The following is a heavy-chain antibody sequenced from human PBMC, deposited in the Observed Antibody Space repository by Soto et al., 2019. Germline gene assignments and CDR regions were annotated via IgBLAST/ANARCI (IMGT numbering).Heavy chain of an antibody. CDR1: GGTFSSYT. CDR3: ARGRYSSSHNWFDP. Sequence: QVQLVQSGAEVKKPGSSVKVSCKASGGTFSSYTISWVRQAPGQGLEWMGRIIPILGIANYAQKFQGRVTXXAXKFXSTAYMELSSLRSEDTAVYYCARGRYSSSHNWFDPWGQGTLVTVSS. CDR2: IIPILGIA. V-gene: IGHV1-69*02. J-gene: IGHJ5*02. D-gene: IGHD6-13*01.